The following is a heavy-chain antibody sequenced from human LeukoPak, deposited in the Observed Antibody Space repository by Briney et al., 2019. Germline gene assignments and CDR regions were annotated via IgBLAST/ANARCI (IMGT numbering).Heavy chain of an antibody. D-gene: IGHD2-15*01. CDR2: IKQDGSEK. Sequence: GGSLRLSCAASGFTFSSYWMSWVRQAPGKGLEWVANIKQDGSEKYYVDSVKGRFTISRDNAKNSLYLQMNSLRAEDTAVYYCARDIDCSGGEAEIPNRCGYVYWGQGTLVTVSS. CDR1: GFTFSSYW. J-gene: IGHJ4*02. CDR3: ARDIDCSGGEAEIPNRCGYVY. V-gene: IGHV3-7*01.